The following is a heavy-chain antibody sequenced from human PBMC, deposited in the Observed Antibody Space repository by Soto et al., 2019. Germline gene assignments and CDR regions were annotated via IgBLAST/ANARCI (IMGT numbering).Heavy chain of an antibody. J-gene: IGHJ6*02. Sequence: PSETLSLTCTVSGGSVSSGSYYWSWIRQPPGKGLEWIGYIYYSGSTNYNPSLKSRVTISVDTSKNQFSLKLSSVTAADTAVYYCARVASIAAAGSYGMDVWGQGTTVTVSS. CDR2: IYYSGST. D-gene: IGHD6-13*01. CDR1: GGSVSSGSYY. V-gene: IGHV4-61*01. CDR3: ARVASIAAAGSYGMDV.